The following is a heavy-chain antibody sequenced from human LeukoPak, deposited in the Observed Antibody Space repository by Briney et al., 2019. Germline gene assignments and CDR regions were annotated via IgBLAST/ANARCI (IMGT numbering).Heavy chain of an antibody. CDR1: GYTFTGYC. J-gene: IGHJ4*02. D-gene: IGHD2-21*02. V-gene: IGHV1-2*02. CDR2: INPNSGGT. CDR3: ARDGYCGGDCYSGNDY. Sequence: ASVKVSCKASGYTFTGYCMHWVRQAPGQGLEWMGWINPNSGGTNYAQKFQGRVTMTRDTSISTAYMELSRLRSDDTAVYYCARDGYCGGDCYSGNDYWGQGTLVTVSS.